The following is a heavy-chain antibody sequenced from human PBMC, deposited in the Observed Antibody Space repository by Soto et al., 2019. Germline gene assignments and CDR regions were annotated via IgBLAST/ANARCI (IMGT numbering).Heavy chain of an antibody. CDR2: INPSGST. Sequence: QVQLQQWGAGLLKPSETLSLTCAVYGGSFSGYYWSWIRQPPGKGLEWIGEINPSGSTNYNPSHKSRVTISVDTSKNQFSLKLSSVTAADTAVYYCARGPIVTGYYNLDYWGQGTLVTVSS. V-gene: IGHV4-34*01. J-gene: IGHJ4*02. CDR3: ARGPIVTGYYNLDY. CDR1: GGSFSGYY. D-gene: IGHD3-9*01.